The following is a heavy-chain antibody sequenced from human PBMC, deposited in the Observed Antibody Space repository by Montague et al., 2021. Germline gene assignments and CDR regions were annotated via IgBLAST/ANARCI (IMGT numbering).Heavy chain of an antibody. CDR2: INQSGSA. J-gene: IGHJ4*02. V-gene: IGHV4-34*01. CDR1: GGSFSGHW. Sequence: SETLSLTCVVYGGSFSGHWWSWIRQPPGRGLEWIGEINQSGSANYNPSLKSRVTISADTSMNQFSLNLRSVTAADTAVYFCARRLGIRAPFDYWGQGTLVTVSS. D-gene: IGHD6-13*01. CDR3: ARRLGIRAPFDY.